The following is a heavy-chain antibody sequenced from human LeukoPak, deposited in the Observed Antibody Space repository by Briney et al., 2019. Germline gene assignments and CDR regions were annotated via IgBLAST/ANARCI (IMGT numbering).Heavy chain of an antibody. D-gene: IGHD5-24*01. CDR3: AKYGHGYNLGSFEI. J-gene: IGHJ3*02. V-gene: IGHV4-59*01. CDR2: VHYTGGA. Sequence: SETLSLTCTVSGGSISSVYWSWIRQPPGRGLEWIGFVHYTGGANYNPSLESRVTISLDTSKNQFSLRLRSVTAADTALYYCAKYGHGYNLGSFEIWGQGTMVSVSS. CDR1: GGSISSVY.